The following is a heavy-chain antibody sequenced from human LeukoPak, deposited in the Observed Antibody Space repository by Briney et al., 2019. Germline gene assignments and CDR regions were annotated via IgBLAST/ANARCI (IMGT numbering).Heavy chain of an antibody. CDR2: ISGSGGST. D-gene: IGHD1-7*01. V-gene: IGHV3-23*01. CDR3: AKGVTGTTGYYYYGMDV. Sequence: GGSLRLSCAASGLTFSSFAMSWVRRAPGKGLECVSVISGSGGSTNYADSVKGRFTISRDSSKNTLYLQMNSLRAEDTAVYYCAKGVTGTTGYYYYGMDVWGQGTTVTVSS. CDR1: GLTFSSFA. J-gene: IGHJ6*02.